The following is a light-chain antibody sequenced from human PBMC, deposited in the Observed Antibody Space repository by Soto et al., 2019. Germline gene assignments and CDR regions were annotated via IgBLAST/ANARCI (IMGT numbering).Light chain of an antibody. J-gene: IGLJ1*01. Sequence: QSALTQPASVSGSPGQSITISCTGTNGDVGAYDYVSWYQQHPGKAPKLMISQVNNRPSGVSNRFSGSKSGNTASLTISGLQAEDEADYYCCSYAGSSTYVFGTGTKLTVL. V-gene: IGLV2-23*02. CDR2: QVN. CDR1: NGDVGAYDY. CDR3: CSYAGSSTYV.